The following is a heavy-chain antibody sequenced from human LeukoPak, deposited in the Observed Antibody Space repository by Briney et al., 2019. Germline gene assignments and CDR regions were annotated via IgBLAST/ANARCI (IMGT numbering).Heavy chain of an antibody. D-gene: IGHD3-3*01. J-gene: IGHJ4*02. V-gene: IGHV3-23*01. CDR2: ISGSGGST. CDR3: AKDRAYYDFWSAHPLDY. Sequence: GSLRLPCAASGFTFSSYAMSWVRQAPGKGLEWVSAISGSGGSTYYADSVKGRFTISRDNSKNTLYLQMNSLRAEDTAVYYCAKDRAYYDFWSAHPLDYWGQGTLVTVSS. CDR1: GFTFSSYA.